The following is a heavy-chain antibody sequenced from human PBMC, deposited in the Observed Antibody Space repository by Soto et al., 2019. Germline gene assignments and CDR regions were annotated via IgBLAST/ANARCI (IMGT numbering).Heavy chain of an antibody. J-gene: IGHJ6*02. Sequence: ESGGGVVPPGRSLRLSCAASASTFSNYIMHWVRQAPGKGLEWVAFISYDGSNTNYADFVEGRFTISRDNPKNMLYLQLSSLRPDDTAVYYCAGGDNYYAQGVWGQGTTVTVSS. CDR2: ISYDGSNT. D-gene: IGHD2-15*01. V-gene: IGHV3-30*04. CDR3: AGGDNYYAQGV. CDR1: ASTFSNYI.